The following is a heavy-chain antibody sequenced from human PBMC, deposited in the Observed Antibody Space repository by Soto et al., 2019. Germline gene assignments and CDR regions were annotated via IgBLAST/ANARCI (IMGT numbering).Heavy chain of an antibody. CDR3: ARLMGYGDYLSYAFDI. CDR2: IYPGDSDT. V-gene: IGHV5-51*01. CDR1: GYSFTSYW. D-gene: IGHD4-17*01. Sequence: PGESLKISCKGSGYSFTSYWIGWVRQMPGKGLEWMGIIYPGDSDTRYNPSFQGQVTISADKSISTAYLQWSSLKASDTAMYYCARLMGYGDYLSYAFDIWGQGTMVTVSS. J-gene: IGHJ3*02.